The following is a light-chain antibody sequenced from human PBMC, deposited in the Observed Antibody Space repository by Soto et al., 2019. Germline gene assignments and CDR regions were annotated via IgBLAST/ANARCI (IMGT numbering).Light chain of an antibody. CDR2: DVS. Sequence: QSALTQPRSVSGSPGQSVTISCTGTSSDVGGYNYVSWYQQHPGKAPKLMIYDVSKRPSGVPDRFSGSQSGNTASLTISGLQAEDEADYYCCSYAGSSTWVFGGGTKVTVL. J-gene: IGLJ3*02. CDR1: SSDVGGYNY. CDR3: CSYAGSSTWV. V-gene: IGLV2-11*01.